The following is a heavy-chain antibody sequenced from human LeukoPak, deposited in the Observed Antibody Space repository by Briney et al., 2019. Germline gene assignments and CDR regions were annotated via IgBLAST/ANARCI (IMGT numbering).Heavy chain of an antibody. CDR2: ISTSGST. Sequence: SETLSLTCTFSGGSISTYYCSWIRQPAGKGLEWIGRISTSGSTNYNPSLKSRVTMSVDTSKNQFSLKLSSVTAADTAVYYCARGPYCGSDCYFDYWGQGNLVTVSS. V-gene: IGHV4-4*07. CDR1: GGSISTYY. J-gene: IGHJ4*02. CDR3: ARGPYCGSDCYFDY. D-gene: IGHD2-21*02.